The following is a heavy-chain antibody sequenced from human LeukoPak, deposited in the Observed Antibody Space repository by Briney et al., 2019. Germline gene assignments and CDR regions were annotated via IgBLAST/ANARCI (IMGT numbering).Heavy chain of an antibody. CDR1: GFTFSSYA. J-gene: IGHJ4*02. V-gene: IGHV3-23*01. CDR3: AKVNYYDSTGFYDY. D-gene: IGHD3-22*01. Sequence: GGSLRLSCAASGFTFSSYAMSWVRQAPGKGLEWVSAISGSGGTTNYADSVKGRFTISRDTSKNTLYLQMNSLRAEDTAIYYCAKVNYYDSTGFYDYWGQGTLVTVSS. CDR2: ISGSGGTT.